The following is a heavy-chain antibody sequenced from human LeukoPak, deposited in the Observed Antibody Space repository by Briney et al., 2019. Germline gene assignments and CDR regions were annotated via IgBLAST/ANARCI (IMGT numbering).Heavy chain of an antibody. CDR1: GSTFSDYY. CDR2: ISSIGSTI. CDR3: ASGLRGVVRGPSGY. J-gene: IGHJ4*02. Sequence: RGSLRLSCAASGSTFSDYYMHWIRQAPGKGLEWVSYISSIGSTIYYADSVKGRFTVSRDNAKNSLYLQMNSLRAEDTAVYYCASGLRGVVRGPSGYWGQGTLVTVSS. V-gene: IGHV3-11*01. D-gene: IGHD3-10*01.